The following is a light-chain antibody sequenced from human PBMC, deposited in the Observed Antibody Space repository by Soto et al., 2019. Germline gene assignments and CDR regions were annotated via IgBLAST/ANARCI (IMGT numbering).Light chain of an antibody. Sequence: QSVLTQPASVSGSPGQSITISCTGTSSDVGDYNYVSWYQQHPGKAPKLMIYEVSNRPSGVSNRFSGSKSGNTASLTISGLQAEDEADYYCGSYTRSSTFGWVFGGGTKLTVI. CDR3: GSYTRSSTFGWV. CDR2: EVS. J-gene: IGLJ3*02. CDR1: SSDVGDYNY. V-gene: IGLV2-14*01.